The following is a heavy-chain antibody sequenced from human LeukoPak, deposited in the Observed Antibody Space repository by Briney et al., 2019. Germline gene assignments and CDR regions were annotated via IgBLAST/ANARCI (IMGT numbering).Heavy chain of an antibody. Sequence: GASVKVSCKASGYTFTSYGISWVRQAPGQGLEWMGWISAYNGNTNYAQKLQGRVTMTTDTSTSTAYMELRSLRSDDTAVYYCARYDILTGTMAIDYWGQGTLVTVSS. D-gene: IGHD3-9*01. V-gene: IGHV1-18*01. CDR1: GYTFTSYG. J-gene: IGHJ4*02. CDR2: ISAYNGNT. CDR3: ARYDILTGTMAIDY.